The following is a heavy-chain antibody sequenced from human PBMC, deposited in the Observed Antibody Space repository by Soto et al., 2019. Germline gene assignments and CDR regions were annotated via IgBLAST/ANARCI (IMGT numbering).Heavy chain of an antibody. D-gene: IGHD4-17*01. CDR2: ISANGGST. J-gene: IGHJ4*02. CDR3: AKGALRVTTYFDN. Sequence: EVQLLESGGGLVQPGGSLRLSCAASGFTFRDYGISWVRLAPGKGLECVLAISANGGSTYYADSVQGRFTISRDNSNNTLHLQMNSLRAEDTAVYYCAKGALRVTTYFDNWGQGTLVTVSS. CDR1: GFTFRDYG. V-gene: IGHV3-23*01.